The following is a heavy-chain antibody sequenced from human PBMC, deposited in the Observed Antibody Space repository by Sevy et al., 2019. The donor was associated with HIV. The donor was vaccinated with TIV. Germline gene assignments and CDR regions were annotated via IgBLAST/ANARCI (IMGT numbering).Heavy chain of an antibody. Sequence: GGSLRLSCAASGFTLSSYWMHWVRQAPGKGLEWVANIKEDGSEKFYVDSVKGRFTISRDNAKNSLYLQMSSLRVEDTAVYYCARDIGEAGTYWGRGTLVTVSS. CDR1: GFTLSSYW. D-gene: IGHD6-13*01. J-gene: IGHJ4*02. CDR2: IKEDGSEK. CDR3: ARDIGEAGTY. V-gene: IGHV3-7*01.